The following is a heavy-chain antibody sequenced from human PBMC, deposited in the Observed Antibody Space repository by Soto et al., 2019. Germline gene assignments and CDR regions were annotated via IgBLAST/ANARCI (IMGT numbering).Heavy chain of an antibody. CDR3: AKNQGVELVPLATVDWFDP. J-gene: IGHJ5*02. V-gene: IGHV3-11*03. CDR1: GFPFSDYY. CDR2: ISPKSTYR. D-gene: IGHD1-26*01. Sequence: PGGSLRLSCATSGFPFSDYYMSWIRQAPGKGLEWLSHISPKSTYRNYADSVKGRFTISRDNSKSTVYLELNNLSAEDTAVYHCAKNQGVELVPLATVDWFDPWGQGSVVTVSS.